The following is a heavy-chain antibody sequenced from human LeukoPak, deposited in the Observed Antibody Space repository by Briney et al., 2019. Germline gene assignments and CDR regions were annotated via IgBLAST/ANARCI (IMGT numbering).Heavy chain of an antibody. CDR2: IPYDGSNK. J-gene: IGHJ4*02. CDR3: AGRGSGSYFDY. V-gene: IGHV3-30*04. CDR1: GFTFSSYA. D-gene: IGHD3-10*01. Sequence: GRTLRLSCAASGFTFSSYAMHWVRQAPGKGLEWVALIPYDGSNKYYADSVKGRFTVSRDNSKNTLYLQMNSLRAEDTAVYYCAGRGSGSYFDYWGQGTLVTVSS.